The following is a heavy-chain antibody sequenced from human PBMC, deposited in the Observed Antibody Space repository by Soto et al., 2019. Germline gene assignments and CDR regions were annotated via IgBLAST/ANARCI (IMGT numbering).Heavy chain of an antibody. Sequence: EVQLVESGGGLVKPGGSLRLSCAASGFTFSSYSMNWVRQAPGKGLELVSSISSSSSYIYYAASVKVRFTIYRDNAKNARYLQLNLLRAEDTAVYYCARDQPGYSYGYGLGYWGQGTLVTVSS. D-gene: IGHD5-18*01. CDR1: GFTFSSYS. J-gene: IGHJ4*02. CDR3: ARDQPGYSYGYGLGY. CDR2: ISSSSSYI. V-gene: IGHV3-21*01.